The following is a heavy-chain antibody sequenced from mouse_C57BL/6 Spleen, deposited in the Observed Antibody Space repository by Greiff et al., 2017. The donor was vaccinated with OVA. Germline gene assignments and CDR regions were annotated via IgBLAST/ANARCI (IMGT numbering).Heavy chain of an antibody. Sequence: VKLQQPGTELVKPGASVKLSCKASGYTFTSYWMHWVKQRPGQGLEWIGNINPSNGGTNYNEKFKSKATLTVDKSSSTAYMQLSSLTSEDSAVYYCARWGNYVGWYFDVWGTGTTVTVSS. D-gene: IGHD2-1*01. J-gene: IGHJ1*03. CDR1: GYTFTSYW. CDR2: INPSNGGT. V-gene: IGHV1-53*01. CDR3: ARWGNYVGWYFDV.